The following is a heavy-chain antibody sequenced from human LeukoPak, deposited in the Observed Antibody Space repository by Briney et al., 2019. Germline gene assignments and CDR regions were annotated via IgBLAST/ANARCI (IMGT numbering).Heavy chain of an antibody. D-gene: IGHD6-19*01. Sequence: GGSLRLSCAASGFTFSSYGMHWVRQAPGKGLEWVSAISGSGGSTYYADSVKGRFTISRDNSKNTLYLQMNSLRAEDTAVYYCAKFIAVALMGAFDIWGQGTMVTVSS. CDR2: ISGSGGST. V-gene: IGHV3-23*01. CDR1: GFTFSSYG. CDR3: AKFIAVALMGAFDI. J-gene: IGHJ3*02.